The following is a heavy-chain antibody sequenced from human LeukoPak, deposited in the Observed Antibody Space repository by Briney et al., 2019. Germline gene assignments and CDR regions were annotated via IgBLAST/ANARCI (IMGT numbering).Heavy chain of an antibody. V-gene: IGHV3-30*02. CDR3: AKAPYSSSPTDY. J-gene: IGHJ4*02. Sequence: GGSLRLSCAASGFTFSSYAMSWVRQAPGKGLEWVAFIRYDGSNKYYADPVKGRFTISRDNSKNTLYLQMNSLRAEDTAVYYCAKAPYSSSPTDYWGQGTLVTVSS. CDR1: GFTFSSYA. D-gene: IGHD6-13*01. CDR2: IRYDGSNK.